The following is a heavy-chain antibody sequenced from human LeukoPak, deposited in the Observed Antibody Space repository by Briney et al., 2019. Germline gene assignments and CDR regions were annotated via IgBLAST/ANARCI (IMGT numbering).Heavy chain of an antibody. CDR1: GYTFTGYY. Sequence: ASVKVSCKASGYTFTGYYMHWVRQAPGQGLEWMGWINPNSGGTNYAQKFQGRVTMTRDTSISTAYMELSRLRSDDTAVYYCASDLFAAAGIFDYWGQGTLVTVSS. CDR3: ASDLFAAAGIFDY. CDR2: INPNSGGT. D-gene: IGHD6-13*01. V-gene: IGHV1-2*02. J-gene: IGHJ4*02.